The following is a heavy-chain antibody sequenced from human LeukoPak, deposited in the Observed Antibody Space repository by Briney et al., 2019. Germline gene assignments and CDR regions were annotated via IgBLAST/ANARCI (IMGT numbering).Heavy chain of an antibody. CDR2: ISWNSGSI. CDR1: GFTFVDYA. CDR3: AKDSGPEYSSSLNWFDP. V-gene: IGHV3-9*01. J-gene: IGHJ5*02. Sequence: GGSLRLSCAASGFTFVDYAMHWVRQAPGKGLEWVSGISWNSGSIGYADSVKGRFTISRDNAKNSLYLQMNRLRAEDTALYDCAKDSGPEYSSSLNWFDPWGQGTLVTVSS. D-gene: IGHD6-13*01.